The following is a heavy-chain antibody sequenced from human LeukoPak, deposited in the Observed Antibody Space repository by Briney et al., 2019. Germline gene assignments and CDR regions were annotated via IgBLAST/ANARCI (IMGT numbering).Heavy chain of an antibody. CDR1: GFTLSSYG. J-gene: IGHJ4*02. CDR2: ISYDGSNK. Sequence: GGSLRLSCAASGFTLSSYGMHWVRQAPGKGLEWVAVISYDGSNKYYADSVKGRFTISRDNSKNTLYLQMNSLRAEDTAVYYCTTDYLVGATTYYWGQGTLVTVSS. CDR3: TTDYLVGATTYY. V-gene: IGHV3-30*03. D-gene: IGHD1-26*01.